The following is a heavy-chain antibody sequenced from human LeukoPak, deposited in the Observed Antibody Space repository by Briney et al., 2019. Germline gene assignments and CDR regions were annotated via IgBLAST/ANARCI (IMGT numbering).Heavy chain of an antibody. CDR2: IDSDGSAT. D-gene: IGHD6-19*01. J-gene: IGHJ4*02. CDR3: AGVTAVAGTWKFFDY. Sequence: PGGSLRLSCAVSGFTFSTHWMYWVRQAPGKGLVWVSRIDSDGSATSYADSVKGRFTTSRDNAKNTLYLQMNSLRAEDTAFYYCAGVTAVAGTWKFFDYWGQGTLVTVSS. V-gene: IGHV3-74*01. CDR1: GFTFSTHW.